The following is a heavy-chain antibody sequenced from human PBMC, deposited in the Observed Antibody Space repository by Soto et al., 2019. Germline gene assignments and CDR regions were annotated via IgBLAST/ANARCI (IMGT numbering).Heavy chain of an antibody. Sequence: ASVKVSCKASGYTFTSYDINWVRQATGQWLEWMGWMNPNSGNTGYAQKFQGRVTMTRNTSISTAYMELSSLRSEGTAVYYCARPNDSSGYHDAFDIWGQGTMVTVSS. CDR3: ARPNDSSGYHDAFDI. CDR1: GYTFTSYD. D-gene: IGHD3-22*01. CDR2: MNPNSGNT. V-gene: IGHV1-8*01. J-gene: IGHJ3*02.